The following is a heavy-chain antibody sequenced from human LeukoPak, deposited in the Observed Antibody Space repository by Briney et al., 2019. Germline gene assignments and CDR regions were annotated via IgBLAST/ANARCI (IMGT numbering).Heavy chain of an antibody. V-gene: IGHV1-69*13. CDR3: ATHLGYCSSTSCSIYYYYYYGMDV. CDR2: IIRIFGTA. J-gene: IGHJ6*02. Sequence: ASVRVSCKASGGTFSSYAISWVRQAPGQGLEWMGGIIRIFGTANYAQKFQGRVTITADESTSTAYMELSSLRSEDTAVYYCATHLGYCSSTSCSIYYYYYYGMDVWGQGTTVTVSS. CDR1: GGTFSSYA. D-gene: IGHD2-2*01.